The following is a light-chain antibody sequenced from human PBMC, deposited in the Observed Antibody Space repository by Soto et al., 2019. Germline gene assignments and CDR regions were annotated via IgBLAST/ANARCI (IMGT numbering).Light chain of an antibody. V-gene: IGKV3-20*01. CDR2: GAS. CDR1: QNLSGYF. J-gene: IGKJ5*01. CDR3: QQHDILPIT. Sequence: EIVLTQSQGTLSLSPGDRASLSCRASQNLSGYFLAWYQHKPGQAPRLLISGASRRATGIPDRFSGAGSGTDFTLTFSRLEPEDFALYYCQQHDILPITFGQGTRLEI.